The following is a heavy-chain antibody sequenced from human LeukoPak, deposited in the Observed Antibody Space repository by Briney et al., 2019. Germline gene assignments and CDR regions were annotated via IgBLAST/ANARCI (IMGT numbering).Heavy chain of an antibody. CDR1: GFSFSRYW. CDR2: IKGDGIEK. CDR3: AKEGAYPIITYDS. V-gene: IGHV3-7*01. J-gene: IGHJ5*01. Sequence: GGSLRLSCAASGFSFSRYWMNWVRQAPGKGLEWVANIKGDGIEKNYVDSVKGRFSISRDNAMNSLYLQMDSLRAEDTAVYYCAKEGAYPIITYDSWGQGALVTVSS. D-gene: IGHD3-10*01.